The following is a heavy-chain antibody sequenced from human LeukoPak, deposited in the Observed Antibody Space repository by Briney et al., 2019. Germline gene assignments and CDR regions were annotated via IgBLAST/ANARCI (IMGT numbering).Heavy chain of an antibody. J-gene: IGHJ4*02. CDR2: ISASGGTT. CDR1: GFTFNTYA. Sequence: GGSLRLSCAASGFTFNTYAMTWVRQAPGKGLEWVSAISASGGTTYYGDSVKGRFTISRDNSKNTLSLQMNSLRVEDTAIYYCAKRGERSFDCWGQGTLVTVSS. V-gene: IGHV3-23*01. CDR3: AKRGERSFDC. D-gene: IGHD3-3*01.